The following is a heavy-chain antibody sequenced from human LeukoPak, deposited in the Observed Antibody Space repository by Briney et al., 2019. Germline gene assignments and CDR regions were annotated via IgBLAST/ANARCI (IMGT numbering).Heavy chain of an antibody. J-gene: IGHJ4*02. CDR3: ATGLGYCSSTSCPRVAY. CDR1: GCTFSSYA. D-gene: IGHD2-2*01. Sequence: SVKVSCKASGCTFSSYAISRVRQAPGQGLEWMGGIIPIFGTANYAQKFEGRVTITADESHSTAYMELSTLRSEDTAVYDWATGLGYCSSTSCPRVAYWGQGTLVTVSS. V-gene: IGHV1-69*13. CDR2: IIPIFGTA.